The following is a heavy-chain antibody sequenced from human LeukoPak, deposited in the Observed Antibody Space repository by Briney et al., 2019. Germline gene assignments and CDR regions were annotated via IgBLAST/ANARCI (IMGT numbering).Heavy chain of an antibody. CDR3: AKEACSYYDFWGCYYMDV. J-gene: IGHJ6*03. Sequence: GGSLRLSCAASGFTFSSYGMHWVRQAPGKGLEWVAVISYDGSNKYYADSVKGRFTISRDNSKNTLYLQMNSLRAEDTAVYYCAKEACSYYDFWGCYYMDVWGKGTTVTVSS. D-gene: IGHD3-3*01. CDR2: ISYDGSNK. CDR1: GFTFSSYG. V-gene: IGHV3-30*18.